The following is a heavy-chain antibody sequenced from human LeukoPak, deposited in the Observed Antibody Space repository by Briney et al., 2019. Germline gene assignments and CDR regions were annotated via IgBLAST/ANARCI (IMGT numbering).Heavy chain of an antibody. D-gene: IGHD6-13*01. J-gene: IGHJ4*02. V-gene: IGHV3-48*01. Sequence: PGGSLRLSCAASGFSLTSYSMNWVRQAPGKGPEWISYIDSPGTTIFYADFVRGRFTISRDKANNLLILQMNSLRAEDTAVYYCARDAYWVAAAGRLDYWGQGTLVTVSS. CDR1: GFSLTSYS. CDR3: ARDAYWVAAAGRLDY. CDR2: IDSPGTTI.